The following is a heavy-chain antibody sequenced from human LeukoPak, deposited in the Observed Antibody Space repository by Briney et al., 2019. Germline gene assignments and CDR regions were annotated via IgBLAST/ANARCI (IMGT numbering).Heavy chain of an antibody. J-gene: IGHJ4*02. V-gene: IGHV3-11*04. CDR1: GFTFSDSY. CDR3: ARGSGSYLDY. D-gene: IGHD1-26*01. CDR2: ISNSGSSI. Sequence: GGSLRLSCAASGFTFSDSYMTWIRQAPGKGLEWVSYISNSGSSIYYADSLKGRFTISRDNAKNSLYLQMNSLRAEDTAVYYCARGSGSYLDYWGQGTLVTVSS.